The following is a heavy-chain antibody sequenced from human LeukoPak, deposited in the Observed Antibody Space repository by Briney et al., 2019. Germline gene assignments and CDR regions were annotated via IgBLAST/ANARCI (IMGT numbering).Heavy chain of an antibody. CDR3: AKGVTPVISLQFFDY. Sequence: PSETLSLTCTVSGGSLTSYYWSWIRQPPGQGLEWIGDIYYSGSTNYNPSLQSRVTISVDTSNNQFCLKLSSVTAADAAVYYCAKGVTPVISLQFFDYWGQGTLITVSS. J-gene: IGHJ4*02. V-gene: IGHV4-59*01. CDR1: GGSLTSYY. D-gene: IGHD4-17*01. CDR2: IYYSGST.